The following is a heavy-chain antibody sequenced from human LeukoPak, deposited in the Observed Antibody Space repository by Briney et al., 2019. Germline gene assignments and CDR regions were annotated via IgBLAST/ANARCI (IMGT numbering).Heavy chain of an antibody. D-gene: IGHD2-2*01. J-gene: IGHJ4*02. V-gene: IGHV3-49*04. CDR3: TRESCSTTSCHFDY. Sequence: GGSLRLSCTASGFTFGDYAMSWVRQAPGEGLEWVGFIRSKAYGGAKEYAASVKGRFSISRDDSKSIAYLQMNSLKTEDTAVYYCTRESCSTTSCHFDYWGQGTLVTVSS. CDR1: GFTFGDYA. CDR2: IRSKAYGGAK.